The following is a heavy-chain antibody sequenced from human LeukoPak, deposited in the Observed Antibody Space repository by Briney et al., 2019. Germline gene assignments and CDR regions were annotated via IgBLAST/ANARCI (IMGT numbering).Heavy chain of an antibody. CDR1: GFTFDDYA. CDR3: ARVRLRISAAPLDY. D-gene: IGHD6-13*01. CDR2: ISWNSGSI. J-gene: IGHJ4*02. V-gene: IGHV3-9*01. Sequence: SGGSLRLSCAASGFTFDDYAMHWVRQAPGKGLEWVSGISWNSGSIGYADSVKGRFTISRDNSKNTVYLQMNSLRGEDTAVYYCARVRLRISAAPLDYWGQGTLVTVSS.